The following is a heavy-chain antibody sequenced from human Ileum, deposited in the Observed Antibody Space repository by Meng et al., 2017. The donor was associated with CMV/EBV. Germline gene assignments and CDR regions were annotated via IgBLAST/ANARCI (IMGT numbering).Heavy chain of an antibody. D-gene: IGHD3-9*01. CDR1: YTVNSYG. Sequence: YTVNSYGMSWVRQAPGQGLEWMGWISGYNGNTNYVQNLQGRVTMTTDTSTSTVYMELRSLRPDDTAVYYCARDYNIRGAYPDLGDYWGQGTLVTVSS. J-gene: IGHJ4*02. CDR3: ARDYNIRGAYPDLGDY. V-gene: IGHV1-18*01. CDR2: ISGYNGNT.